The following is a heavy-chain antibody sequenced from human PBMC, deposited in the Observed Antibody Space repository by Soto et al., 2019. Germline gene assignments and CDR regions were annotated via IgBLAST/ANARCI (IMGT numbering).Heavy chain of an antibody. CDR2: IYYSGST. D-gene: IGHD6-13*01. CDR1: GGSISSYY. J-gene: IGHJ5*02. CDR3: AREDAAHNWFDP. Sequence: SETLSLTCTASGGSISSYYWTWIRQPPGKGLEWIGYIYYSGSTNYNPSLKSRVTISVDTSKNQFSLKLSSVTAADTAVYYCAREDAAHNWFDPWGQGTLVTVSS. V-gene: IGHV4-59*01.